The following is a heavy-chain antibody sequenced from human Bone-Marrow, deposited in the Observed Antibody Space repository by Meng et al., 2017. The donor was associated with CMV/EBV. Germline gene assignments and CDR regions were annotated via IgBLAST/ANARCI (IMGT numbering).Heavy chain of an antibody. V-gene: IGHV3-21*01. CDR2: ITSGSSYR. Sequence: GESLKISCAASGFPFSSYEMNWVRQAPGKGLEWVSSITSGSSYRYYADSVKGRFTISRDNAKNSLFLQMNSLRAEDTAVYYCVRGVYSSPNYYGMAVWGQGTTVTVSS. CDR3: VRGVYSSPNYYGMAV. CDR1: GFPFSSYE. D-gene: IGHD3-22*01. J-gene: IGHJ6*02.